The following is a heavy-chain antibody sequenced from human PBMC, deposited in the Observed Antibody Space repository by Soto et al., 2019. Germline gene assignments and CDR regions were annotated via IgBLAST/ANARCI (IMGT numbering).Heavy chain of an antibody. CDR1: GGSISSYY. J-gene: IGHJ4*02. V-gene: IGHV4-59*01. CDR2: IYYSGST. CDR3: ASGGSCYSRYCYFDY. D-gene: IGHD2-15*01. Sequence: SETLSLTCTVSGGSISSYYWSWIRQPPGKGLEWIGYIYYSGSTNYNPSLKSRVTISVDTSKNQFSLKLRSVTAADTAVYYCASGGSCYSRYCYFDYWGQGTLVTVSS.